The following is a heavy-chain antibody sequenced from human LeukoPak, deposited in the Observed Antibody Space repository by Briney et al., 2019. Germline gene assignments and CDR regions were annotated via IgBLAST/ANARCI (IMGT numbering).Heavy chain of an antibody. D-gene: IGHD2-2*01. J-gene: IGHJ6*02. CDR3: ARHYVVIPAGRRDYYHYGMDV. V-gene: IGHV4-39*01. CDR2: IYYSGST. Sequence: SETLSLTCTVSGGSISSSSYYWGWIRRPPGKGLEWIGNIYYSGSTNYNPSLKSRVTISVDTSKTQFSLKLTSVTAADTAVYYCARHYVVIPAGRRDYYHYGMDVWGLGTTVTVSS. CDR1: GGSISSSSYY.